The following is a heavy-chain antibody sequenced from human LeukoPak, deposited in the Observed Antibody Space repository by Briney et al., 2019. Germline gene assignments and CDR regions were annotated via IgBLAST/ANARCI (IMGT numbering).Heavy chain of an antibody. CDR2: IRYDGSNK. D-gene: IGHD6-13*01. Sequence: GGSLRLSCAASGFTFSSYEMNWVRQAPGKGLEWVAFIRYDGSNKYYADSVKGRFTISRDNSKNTLYLQMNSLRAEDTAVYYCAKDGPRQPWPDYWGQGTLVTVSP. J-gene: IGHJ4*02. CDR3: AKDGPRQPWPDY. V-gene: IGHV3-30*02. CDR1: GFTFSSYE.